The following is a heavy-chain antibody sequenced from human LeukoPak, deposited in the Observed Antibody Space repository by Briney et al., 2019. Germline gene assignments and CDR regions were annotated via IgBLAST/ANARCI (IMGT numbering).Heavy chain of an antibody. CDR1: GGSISSSSYY. V-gene: IGHV4-39*07. CDR2: IYYSGST. CDR3: ASLTMMDI. Sequence: SETLSLTCTVSGGSISSSSYYWGWIRQPPGKGLEWIGSIYYSGSTYYNPSLKSRVTISVDTSKNQFSLKLGSVTAADTAVYYCASLTMMDIWGQGTMVTVSS. J-gene: IGHJ3*02. D-gene: IGHD3-22*01.